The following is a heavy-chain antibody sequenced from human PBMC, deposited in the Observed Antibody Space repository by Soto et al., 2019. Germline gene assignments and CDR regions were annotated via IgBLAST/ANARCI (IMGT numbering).Heavy chain of an antibody. D-gene: IGHD2-8*01. CDR2: ISGSGGST. CDR3: AKDLGYCTNGVCYHGMDV. J-gene: IGHJ6*02. CDR1: GFTLSSYA. Sequence: SVGSLRLSCAASGFTLSSYAMSWVRQAPGKGLEWVSAISGSGGSTYYADSVKGRFTISRDNSKNTLYLQMNSLRAEDTAVYYCAKDLGYCTNGVCYHGMDVWGQGTTVTVSS. V-gene: IGHV3-23*01.